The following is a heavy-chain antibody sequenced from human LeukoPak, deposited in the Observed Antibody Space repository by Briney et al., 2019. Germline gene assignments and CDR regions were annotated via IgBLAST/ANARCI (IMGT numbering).Heavy chain of an antibody. Sequence: QPGGSLRLSCAASGFTFSSYGMHWVRQAPGKGLEWVAFIRYDGSNKYYADSVKGRLTISRDNSKNTLYLQMNSLRAEDTAVYYCAKMAAYSSSWYYFDYWGQGTLVTVSS. CDR3: AKMAAYSSSWYYFDY. J-gene: IGHJ4*02. D-gene: IGHD6-13*01. V-gene: IGHV3-30*02. CDR1: GFTFSSYG. CDR2: IRYDGSNK.